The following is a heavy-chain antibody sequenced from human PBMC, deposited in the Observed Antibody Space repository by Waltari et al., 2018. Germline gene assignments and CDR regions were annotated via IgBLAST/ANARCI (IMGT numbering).Heavy chain of an antibody. D-gene: IGHD3-22*01. Sequence: QVQLVQSGAEVKKPGASVKVSCTASGYTFTGYYMHWVRQAPGQGLEWMVWINPNSGGTNYAQKFQGWVTMTRDTSISTAYMELSRLRSDDTAVYYCAREYYYDSGHYFDYWGQGTLVTVSS. CDR1: GYTFTGYY. CDR3: AREYYYDSGHYFDY. CDR2: INPNSGGT. J-gene: IGHJ4*02. V-gene: IGHV1-2*04.